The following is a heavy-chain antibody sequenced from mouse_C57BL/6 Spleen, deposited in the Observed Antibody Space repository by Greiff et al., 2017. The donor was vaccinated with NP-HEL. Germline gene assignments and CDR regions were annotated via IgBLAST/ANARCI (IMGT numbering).Heavy chain of an antibody. V-gene: IGHV14-2*01. Sequence: VQLKESGAELVKPGASVKLSCTASGFNIKDYYMHWVKQRTEQGLEWIGRIDPEDGETKYAPKFQGKATITADTSSNTAYLQLSSLTSEDTAVYYCASLYDYDAYAMDYWGQGTSVTVSS. CDR2: IDPEDGET. CDR1: GFNIKDYY. CDR3: ASLYDYDAYAMDY. J-gene: IGHJ4*01. D-gene: IGHD2-4*01.